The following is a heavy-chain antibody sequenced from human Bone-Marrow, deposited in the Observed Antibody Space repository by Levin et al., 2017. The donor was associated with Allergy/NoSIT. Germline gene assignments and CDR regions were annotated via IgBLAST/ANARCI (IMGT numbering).Heavy chain of an antibody. V-gene: IGHV3-23*01. CDR1: GFTFNIYA. Sequence: GGSLRLSCAASGFTFNIYAMTWVRQAPGKGLEWVSTISTMGERTFYADSVQGRFTISRDNSKNTLYLQMNNLRAEDTAVYYCAKFLSTSFSSSLDSWGQGTLVTVSS. J-gene: IGHJ4*02. D-gene: IGHD2/OR15-2a*01. CDR3: AKFLSTSFSSSLDS. CDR2: ISTMGERT.